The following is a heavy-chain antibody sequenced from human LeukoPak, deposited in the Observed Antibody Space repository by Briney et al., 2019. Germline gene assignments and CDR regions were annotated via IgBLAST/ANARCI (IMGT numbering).Heavy chain of an antibody. J-gene: IGHJ4*02. CDR2: ISASGST. D-gene: IGHD1-14*01. Sequence: SETLSLTCTVFGDSISSGSNCWSWVRQPAGQGLEWIGRISASGSTNYNPSLKSRVTISLDTSKNHFSLNLSSVTAEDTAVYYCARDQYNVIDSWGQGALVTVSS. V-gene: IGHV4-61*02. CDR1: GDSISSGSNC. CDR3: ARDQYNVIDS.